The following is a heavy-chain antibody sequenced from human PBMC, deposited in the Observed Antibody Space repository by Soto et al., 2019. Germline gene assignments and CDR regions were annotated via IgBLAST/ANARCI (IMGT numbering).Heavy chain of an antibody. D-gene: IGHD2-15*01. CDR1: GGTFSSYA. CDR3: ARMIRRDIVVVVAATGWFDP. V-gene: IGHV1-69*12. Sequence: QVQLVQSGAEVKKPGSSVKVSCKASGGTFSSYAISWVRQAPGQGLEWMGGIIPIFGTANYAQKFQGRVTITADESTSTAHMEPSSLRSEDTGVYYCARMIRRDIVVVVAATGWFDPWGQGTLVTVSS. CDR2: IIPIFGTA. J-gene: IGHJ5*02.